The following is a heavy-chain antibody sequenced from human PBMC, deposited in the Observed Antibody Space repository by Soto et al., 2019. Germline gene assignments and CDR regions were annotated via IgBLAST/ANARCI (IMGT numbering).Heavy chain of an antibody. CDR3: AKNADSGWYGGGYFDY. D-gene: IGHD6-19*01. Sequence: GGSLRLSCAASGFAFSTYGMHWVRQAPGKGLEWVAVISYDGSNKYYADSVKGRFTISRDNSKNTLFLQMSSLRAEDTAVYYCAKNADSGWYGGGYFDYWGQGTLVTVSS. CDR2: ISYDGSNK. V-gene: IGHV3-30*18. CDR1: GFAFSTYG. J-gene: IGHJ4*02.